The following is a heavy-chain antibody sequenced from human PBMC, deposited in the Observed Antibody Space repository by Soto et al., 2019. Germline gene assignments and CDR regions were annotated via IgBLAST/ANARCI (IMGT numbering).Heavy chain of an antibody. CDR2: IYYSGST. V-gene: IGHV4-59*01. CDR3: AREGVVLWEFDY. Sequence: QVQLQESGPGLVKPSETLSLTCTVSGGSISSYYWSWIRQPPGKGLEWIGYIYYSGSTNYNPSLKSRVTISVDTSKNQFSLKLSSVTAADTAVYYCAREGVVLWEFDYWGQGTLVTVSS. D-gene: IGHD1-26*01. CDR1: GGSISSYY. J-gene: IGHJ4*02.